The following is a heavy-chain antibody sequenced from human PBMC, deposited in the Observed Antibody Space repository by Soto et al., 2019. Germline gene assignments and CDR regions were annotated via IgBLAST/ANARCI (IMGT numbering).Heavy chain of an antibody. CDR3: ARESGRDGPVSLLGNDY. CDR1: GLTFSSYS. Sequence: GGSLRLSCGASGLTFSSYSMNWVRQAPGKGLEWVSSISSSSSYIYYADSVKGRFTISRDNAKNSLYLQMNSLRAEDTAVYYCARESGRDGPVSLLGNDYWGQGTLVTVSS. J-gene: IGHJ4*02. V-gene: IGHV3-21*01. CDR2: ISSSSSYI. D-gene: IGHD2-15*01.